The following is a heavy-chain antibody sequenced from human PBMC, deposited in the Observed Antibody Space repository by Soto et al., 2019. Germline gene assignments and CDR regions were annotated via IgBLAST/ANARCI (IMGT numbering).Heavy chain of an antibody. CDR2: ITASGGST. D-gene: IGHD4-17*01. CDR3: AKRRGDYASFDY. V-gene: IGHV3-23*01. Sequence: EVQLLESGGGLVQPGGSLRLSCAASGFTFSSYAMSWVRQAPGKGLEWVSAITASGGSTYYADSVKGRFTISRENSKNTLYLQVYXLXAEXTXXYYCAKRRGDYASFDYWGQGTLVTVSS. CDR1: GFTFSSYA. J-gene: IGHJ4*02.